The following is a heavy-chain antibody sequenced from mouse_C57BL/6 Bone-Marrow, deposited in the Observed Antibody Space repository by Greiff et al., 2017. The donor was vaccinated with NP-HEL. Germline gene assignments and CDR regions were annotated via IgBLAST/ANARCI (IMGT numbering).Heavy chain of an antibody. CDR2: IYPGDGDT. D-gene: IGHD1-1*01. V-gene: IGHV1-82*01. J-gene: IGHJ3*01. CDR3: ARKGDYGSSWFAY. CDR1: GYAFSSSW. Sequence: VQGVESGPELVKPGASVKISCKASGYAFSSSWMNWVKQRPGKGLEWIGRIYPGDGDTNYNGKFKGKATLTADKSSSTAYMQLSSLTSEDSAVYFCARKGDYGSSWFAYWGQGTLVTVSA.